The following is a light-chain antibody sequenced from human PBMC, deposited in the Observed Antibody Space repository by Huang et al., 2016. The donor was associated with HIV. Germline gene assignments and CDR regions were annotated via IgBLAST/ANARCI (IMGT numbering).Light chain of an antibody. V-gene: IGKV1-27*01. Sequence: DIQMTQSPSSLSASIGDRITISCRASQDIDAYLAWYQHKPGKVPNLLIYAASTLQSGVPSRFSGSGSGTNFTLTIGSLQPEDVGSYYCQKYNDVPRTFGHGTKVEIK. CDR2: AAS. CDR3: QKYNDVPRT. J-gene: IGKJ1*01. CDR1: QDIDAY.